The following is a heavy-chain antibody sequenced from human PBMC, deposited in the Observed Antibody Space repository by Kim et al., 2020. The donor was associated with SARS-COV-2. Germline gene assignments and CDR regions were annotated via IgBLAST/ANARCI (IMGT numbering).Heavy chain of an antibody. Sequence: SETLSLTCTVSGGSISSSSYYWGWIRQPPGKGLEWIGSIYYSGSTYYNPSLKSRVTISVDTSKNQFSLKLSSVTAADTAVYYCAREEVGDYVWGSYRYETKTSFDYWGQGTLVTVSS. D-gene: IGHD3-16*02. CDR1: GGSISSSSYY. V-gene: IGHV4-39*07. J-gene: IGHJ4*02. CDR2: IYYSGST. CDR3: AREEVGDYVWGSYRYETKTSFDY.